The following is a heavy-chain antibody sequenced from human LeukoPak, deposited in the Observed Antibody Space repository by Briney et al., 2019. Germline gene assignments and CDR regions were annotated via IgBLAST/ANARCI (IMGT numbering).Heavy chain of an antibody. CDR1: GFVFSGYA. CDR3: AKRDYYDDTNYYPLFDY. Sequence: GESLRVSCAASGFVFSGYAMAWVRQAPGKGLEWVAGISGSSGRTYYADSVKGRFTISRDNSKNTLYLQMDGLRAEDTAVYYCAKRDYYDDTNYYPLFDYWGQGTLVTVSS. D-gene: IGHD3-16*01. V-gene: IGHV3-23*01. CDR2: ISGSSGRT. J-gene: IGHJ4*02.